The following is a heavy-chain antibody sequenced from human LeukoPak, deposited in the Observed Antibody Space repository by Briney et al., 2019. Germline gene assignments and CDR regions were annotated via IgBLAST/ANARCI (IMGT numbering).Heavy chain of an antibody. CDR2: ISGSGSST. J-gene: IGHJ4*02. Sequence: GGSLRLSCAASGFTFSSYAMSWVRQGPGKGLEWVSAISGSGSSTYYADSVKGRFTISRDNSKNTLYLQMNSLRAEDTAVYYCARVVVPAAALDYWGQGTLVTVSS. V-gene: IGHV3-23*01. D-gene: IGHD2-2*01. CDR3: ARVVVPAAALDY. CDR1: GFTFSSYA.